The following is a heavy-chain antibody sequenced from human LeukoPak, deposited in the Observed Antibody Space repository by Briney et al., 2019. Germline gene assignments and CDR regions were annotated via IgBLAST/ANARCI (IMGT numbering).Heavy chain of an antibody. CDR1: GFTFSSYW. V-gene: IGHV3-7*01. D-gene: IGHD1-26*01. Sequence: PGGSLRLSCAASGFTFSSYWMSWVRQAPGKGLEWVANIKKDGSEKYYVDSVKGRFTISRDNAKTSLYLQMNSLRAEDTGVYYCARDKEKGSTGGSSFHLWGQGTMVTVSS. J-gene: IGHJ3*01. CDR2: IKKDGSEK. CDR3: ARDKEKGSTGGSSFHL.